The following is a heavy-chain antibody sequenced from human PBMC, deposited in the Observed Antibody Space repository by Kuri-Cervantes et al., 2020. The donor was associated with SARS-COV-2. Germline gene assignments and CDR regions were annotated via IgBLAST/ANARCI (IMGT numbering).Heavy chain of an antibody. CDR3: ARGDYSPRAFDI. Sequence: SDTLSLTCTVSDGSISSSSYYWGWIRQPPGKGLEWIGSIYYSGSTNYNPSLKSRVTISVDTSKNQFSLKLSSVTAADTAVYYCARGDYSPRAFDIWGQGTMVTVSS. CDR1: DGSISSSSYY. CDR2: IYYSGST. D-gene: IGHD3-10*01. V-gene: IGHV4-39*07. J-gene: IGHJ3*02.